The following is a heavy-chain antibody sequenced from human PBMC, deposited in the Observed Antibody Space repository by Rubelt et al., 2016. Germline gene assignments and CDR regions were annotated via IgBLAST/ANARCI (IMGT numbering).Heavy chain of an antibody. CDR3: AKEEPSTGVIY. CDR2: ISGSGGST. Sequence: EVQVLESGGGLVQPGGSLRLSCAASGFTFSSYSMNWVRQAPGKGLGWVSAISGSGGSTYYADSVTGRFNISRDNSKNTLYLQMNIRRAEDTAVYYCAKEEPSTGVIYWGQGTLVTVSS. V-gene: IGHV3-23*01. CDR1: GFTFSSYS. J-gene: IGHJ4*02. D-gene: IGHD1-1*01.